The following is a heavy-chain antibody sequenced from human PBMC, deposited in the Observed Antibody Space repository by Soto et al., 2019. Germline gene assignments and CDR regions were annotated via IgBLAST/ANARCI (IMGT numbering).Heavy chain of an antibody. J-gene: IGHJ4*02. D-gene: IGHD3-10*01. CDR2: IWYDGSNK. CDR3: VREGYYYGSGSYYYIDY. V-gene: IGHV3-33*01. Sequence: QVQLVESGGGVVQPGRSLRLSCAASGFTFSSYGMHWVRQAPGKGLEWVAVIWYDGSNKYYADSVKGRFTISRDNSKNTLYLQMNSLRAEDTAVYYCVREGYYYGSGSYYYIDYWGQGTLVTVSS. CDR1: GFTFSSYG.